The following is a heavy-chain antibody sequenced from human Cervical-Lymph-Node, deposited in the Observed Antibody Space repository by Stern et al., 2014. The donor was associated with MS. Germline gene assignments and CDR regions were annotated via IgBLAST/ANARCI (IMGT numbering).Heavy chain of an antibody. CDR1: GG. Sequence: QMQLVQSGAEVKKPGSSVKISCKSSGGISWVRQAPGQGLEWMGGVIPFVGTSNYAQKFTGRVTITAETSTNTAYLELRSLQTNDRAGYGGARGGGDNWFDPWGQGTLVTVSS. D-gene: IGHD3-16*01. CDR2: VIPFVGTS. J-gene: IGHJ5*02. CDR3: ARGGGDNWFDP. V-gene: IGHV1-69*06.